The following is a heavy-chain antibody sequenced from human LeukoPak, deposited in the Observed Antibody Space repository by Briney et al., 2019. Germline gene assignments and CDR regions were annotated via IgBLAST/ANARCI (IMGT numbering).Heavy chain of an antibody. Sequence: SETLSLTCAVYGGSFSGYYWSWIRQPPGKGLEWIGEINHSGSTNYNPSFKSRVTISVDTSKNQFSLKLSSVTAADTAVYYCARSGTDFDYWGQGTLVTVSS. CDR3: ARSGTDFDY. J-gene: IGHJ4*02. V-gene: IGHV4-34*01. CDR2: INHSGST. D-gene: IGHD1-26*01. CDR1: GGSFSGYY.